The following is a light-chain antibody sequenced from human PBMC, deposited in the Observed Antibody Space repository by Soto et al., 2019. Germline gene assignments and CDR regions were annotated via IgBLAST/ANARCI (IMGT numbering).Light chain of an antibody. V-gene: IGLV1-40*01. CDR2: GNS. CDR3: QSYDSSLRSYVV. CDR1: SSNIGAGYD. J-gene: IGLJ2*01. Sequence: QSVLTQPPSVSGAPGQRVTISCTGSSSNIGAGYDVHWYQQLPGTAPKLLIYGNSNRPSGVPDRFSGSKSGTSASLAITGLQAEDEADYYCQSYDSSLRSYVVFGGGTKVTVL.